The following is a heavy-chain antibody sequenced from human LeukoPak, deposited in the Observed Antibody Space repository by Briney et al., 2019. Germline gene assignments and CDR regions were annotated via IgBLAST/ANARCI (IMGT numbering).Heavy chain of an antibody. CDR1: KFIFSNYW. D-gene: IGHD2-15*01. Sequence: GGSLRLSCAASKFIFSNYWMSWVRQAPGKGLERVAYIKKTGSETYYVDSVKGRFTITRDNARNSLFLQMNSLRAEDTAVYYCAREDGYCSGGNCYSYFDSWGQGALVTVSS. J-gene: IGHJ4*02. CDR3: AREDGYCSGGNCYSYFDS. V-gene: IGHV3-7*01. CDR2: IKKTGSET.